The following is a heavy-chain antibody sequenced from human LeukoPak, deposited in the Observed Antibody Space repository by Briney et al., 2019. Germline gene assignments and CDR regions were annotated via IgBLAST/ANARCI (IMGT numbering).Heavy chain of an antibody. CDR2: TIPILGIA. Sequence: SVKVSCKASGGTFSSYAISWVRQAPGQGLEWMGRTIPILGIANYAQKFQGRVTITADKSTSTAYMELSSLRSEDTAVYYCARVGDGYKYDYWGQGTLVTVSS. D-gene: IGHD5-24*01. J-gene: IGHJ4*02. CDR3: ARVGDGYKYDY. V-gene: IGHV1-69*04. CDR1: GGTFSSYA.